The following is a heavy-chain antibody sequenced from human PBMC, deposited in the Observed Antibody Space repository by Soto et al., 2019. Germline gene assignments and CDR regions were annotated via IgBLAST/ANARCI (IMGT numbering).Heavy chain of an antibody. CDR1: GYSISSGSY. Sequence: SETLSLTCTVSGYSISSGSYRGWIRQPPGKGPEWIASIYHGGTTFYNPSLESRVTMSVDTSENQFSLKLNSVDAADTAVYYCAKYRRTEAEGFTLDYWGRGTLVTVSS. D-gene: IGHD6-13*01. J-gene: IGHJ4*02. CDR3: AKYRRTEAEGFTLDY. CDR2: IYHGGTT. V-gene: IGHV4-38-2*02.